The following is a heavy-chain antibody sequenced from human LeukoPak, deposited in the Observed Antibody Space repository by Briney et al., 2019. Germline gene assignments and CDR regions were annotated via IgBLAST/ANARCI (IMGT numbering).Heavy chain of an antibody. V-gene: IGHV3-66*02. CDR3: AKSATKYSGYDEYYFDY. CDR1: GFTVSSNY. Sequence: GGSLRLSCAASGFTVSSNYMSWVRQAPGKGLEWISVIYSGGSTYYADSVKGRFTISRDNSKNTLYLQMNSLRAEDTAVYYCAKSATKYSGYDEYYFDYWGQGTLVTVSS. D-gene: IGHD5-12*01. CDR2: IYSGGST. J-gene: IGHJ4*02.